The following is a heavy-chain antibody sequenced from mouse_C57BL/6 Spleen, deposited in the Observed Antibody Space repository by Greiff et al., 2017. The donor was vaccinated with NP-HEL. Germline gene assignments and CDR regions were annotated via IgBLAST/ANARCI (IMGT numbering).Heavy chain of an antibody. Sequence: QVQLQQSGAELVRPGASVTLSCKASGYTFTDYEMHWVKQTPVHGLEWIGAIDPETGGTAYNQKFKGKAILTADKSSSTAYMELRSLTSEDSAVYYCTSSNWDFDYWGQGTTLTVSS. CDR3: TSSNWDFDY. V-gene: IGHV1-15*01. CDR2: IDPETGGT. CDR1: GYTFTDYE. D-gene: IGHD4-1*01. J-gene: IGHJ2*01.